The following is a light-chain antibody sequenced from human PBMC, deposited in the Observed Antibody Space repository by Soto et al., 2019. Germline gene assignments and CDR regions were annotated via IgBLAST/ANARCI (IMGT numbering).Light chain of an antibody. CDR2: GAS. CDR3: QQYASSVVYT. CDR1: QSLTTRY. J-gene: IGKJ2*01. Sequence: IVLTQSPGTLSLSPGETATLSCRASQSLTTRYLAWYQQKPGQAPRLLIYGASNRATGTPDRFSGSGSGTDFTLTISSLEPEDFAVYFRQQYASSVVYTFGQGNKLEIK. V-gene: IGKV3-20*01.